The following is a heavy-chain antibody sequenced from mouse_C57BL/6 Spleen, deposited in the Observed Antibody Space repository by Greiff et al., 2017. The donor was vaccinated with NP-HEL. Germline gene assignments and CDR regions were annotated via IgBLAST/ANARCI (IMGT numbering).Heavy chain of an antibody. J-gene: IGHJ4*01. CDR3: AIYDYDGNYAMDY. CDR2: IYPGDGDT. D-gene: IGHD2-4*01. Sequence: VQLQQSGPELVKPGASVEISCKASGYAFSSSWMNWVKQRPGKGLEWIGRIYPGDGDTNYNGKFKGKATLTADKSSSTAYMQLSSLTSEDSAVYFCAIYDYDGNYAMDYWGQGTSVTVSS. V-gene: IGHV1-82*01. CDR1: GYAFSSSW.